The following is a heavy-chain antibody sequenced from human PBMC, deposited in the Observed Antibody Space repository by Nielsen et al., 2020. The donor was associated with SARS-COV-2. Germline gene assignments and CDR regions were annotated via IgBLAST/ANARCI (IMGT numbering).Heavy chain of an antibody. D-gene: IGHD3-3*01. CDR3: ARDVYDFWSGYQD. J-gene: IGHJ4*02. V-gene: IGHV3-21*04. CDR1: GFTFSSYS. Sequence: GGSLRLSCAASGFTFSSYSMNWVRQAPGKGLEWVSSISSSSSYIYYADSVKGRFTISRDNAKNSLYLQMNSLRAEDTAVYYCARDVYDFWSGYQDWGQGTLVTVSS. CDR2: ISSSSSYI.